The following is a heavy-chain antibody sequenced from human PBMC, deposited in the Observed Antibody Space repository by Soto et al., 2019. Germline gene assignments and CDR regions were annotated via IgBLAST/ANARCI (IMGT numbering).Heavy chain of an antibody. CDR2: IIPISGTA. CDR3: ARDMTVFTVPYFDY. V-gene: IGHV1-69*06. CDR1: GGSSKNYA. Sequence: QVQLVQSGAEVKKPGSSVKVSCKASGGSSKNYAISWVRQAPGQGLEWMGGIIPISGTADYAQKFQGRLTMTADKSTNTAYMELSSLRSEDTAVYYCARDMTVFTVPYFDYWGQGTLVTVSS. D-gene: IGHD2-21*02. J-gene: IGHJ4*02.